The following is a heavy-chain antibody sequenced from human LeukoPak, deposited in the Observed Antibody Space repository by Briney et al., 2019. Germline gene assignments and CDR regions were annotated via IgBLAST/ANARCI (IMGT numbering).Heavy chain of an antibody. Sequence: ASVKVSCKVSGYTLTELSMHWVRQAPGKGLEWMGGFDPEDGETIYAQKFQGRVTMTEDTSTDTAYMELSSLRSEDTAVYYCASQAALKSPYYMDVWGKGTTVTVSS. CDR2: FDPEDGET. J-gene: IGHJ6*03. CDR1: GYTLTELS. V-gene: IGHV1-24*01. CDR3: ASQAALKSPYYMDV.